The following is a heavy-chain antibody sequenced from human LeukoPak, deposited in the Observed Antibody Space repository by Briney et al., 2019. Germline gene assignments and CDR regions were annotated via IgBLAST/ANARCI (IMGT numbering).Heavy chain of an antibody. V-gene: IGHV3-7*03. Sequence: PGGSLRLSCAASGFTFSSYWMSWVRQAPGKGLEWVANIKEDGREKYYVDSLKGRFTISRDNAKNSLYLQMNSLRAEDTAIYCCARGRMVRGGDYYGMDVWGKGTTVTVSS. CDR3: ARGRMVRGGDYYGMDV. D-gene: IGHD3-10*01. CDR2: IKEDGREK. CDR1: GFTFSSYW. J-gene: IGHJ6*04.